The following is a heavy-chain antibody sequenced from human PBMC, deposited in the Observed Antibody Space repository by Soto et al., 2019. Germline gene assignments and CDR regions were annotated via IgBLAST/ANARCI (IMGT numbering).Heavy chain of an antibody. CDR1: GFTFSSYA. Sequence: GGSLRLSCAASGFTFSSYAMSWVRQAPGKGLEWVSAISGSGGSTYYADSVKGRFTISRDNSKNTLYLQMNSLRAEDTAVYYCAKSLSSPPHYYYYGMDVWGQGTTVTVSS. CDR3: AKSLSSPPHYYYYGMDV. V-gene: IGHV3-23*01. J-gene: IGHJ6*02. CDR2: ISGSGGST. D-gene: IGHD6-13*01.